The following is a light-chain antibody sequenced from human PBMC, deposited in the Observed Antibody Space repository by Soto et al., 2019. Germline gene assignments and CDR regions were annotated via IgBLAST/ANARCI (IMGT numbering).Light chain of an antibody. V-gene: IGKV1-5*01. CDR3: QQYNSYSPWT. CDR1: QSISNW. CDR2: DAS. J-gene: IGKJ1*01. Sequence: DIQMTQSPSTLSASIGDRVTITCRGSQSISNWLAWLQQKPGKAPKVLIFDASNLGSGVPSRFSGSGSGTEFTLTISSLQPGDFGNYYCQQYNSYSPWTFGQGTKVDIK.